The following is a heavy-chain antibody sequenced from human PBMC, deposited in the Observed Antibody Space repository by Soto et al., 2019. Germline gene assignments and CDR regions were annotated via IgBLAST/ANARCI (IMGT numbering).Heavy chain of an antibody. Sequence: EVQLVESGGGLVQPGGSLRLSCAASGFTVSSNYMSWVRQAPGKGLEWVSVIYSGGSTYYADSVKGRFTISRDNSKNTLYLQMKSLRAEDTAVDYCVSTITCSGSYWGWFDPWGQGTLVTVSS. CDR1: GFTVSSNY. CDR2: IYSGGST. CDR3: VSTITCSGSYWGWFDP. V-gene: IGHV3-66*01. D-gene: IGHD1-26*01. J-gene: IGHJ5*02.